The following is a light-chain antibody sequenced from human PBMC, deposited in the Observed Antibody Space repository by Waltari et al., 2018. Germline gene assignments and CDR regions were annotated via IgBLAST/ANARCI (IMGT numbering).Light chain of an antibody. CDR2: RAS. CDR1: QSTTTW. J-gene: IGKJ2*01. Sequence: DIQMTQSPSALSASVGDRVTITCRASQSTTTWLAWYQQKPGKAPNLLIYRASTLKSGVPSRFSASGSGTEFTLTISGLRPDDFATYYCQQSYRYPATFGQGTKLEI. CDR3: QQSYRYPAT. V-gene: IGKV1-5*03.